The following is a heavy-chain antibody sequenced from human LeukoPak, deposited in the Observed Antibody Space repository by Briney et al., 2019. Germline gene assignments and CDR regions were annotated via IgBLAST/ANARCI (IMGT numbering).Heavy chain of an antibody. D-gene: IGHD3-10*01. CDR1: GGSFSGYY. Sequence: PSETMSLTCAVYGGSFSGYYWSWIRQPPGKGLEWIGEINHSGSTNYNPSLKSRVTISADTSNNQFSLKLSFVTAADTAVYYCARGPIGRIWGQGTMVTVSS. CDR2: INHSGST. CDR3: ARGPIGRI. V-gene: IGHV4-34*01. J-gene: IGHJ3*02.